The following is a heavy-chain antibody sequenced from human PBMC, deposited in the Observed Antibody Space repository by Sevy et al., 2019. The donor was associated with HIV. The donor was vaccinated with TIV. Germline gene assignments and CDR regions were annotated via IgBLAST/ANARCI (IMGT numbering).Heavy chain of an antibody. V-gene: IGHV3-30-3*01. Sequence: GGSLRLSCAASGFTFGSYVMNWVRQAPGKGLEWVAAISFDGSIKGYGDAVKGRFSISRDNSKNTLSLQMNSLRREDTAVYYCARERGGSYRRHDNWGQGTLVTVSS. CDR2: ISFDGSIK. D-gene: IGHD1-26*01. J-gene: IGHJ4*02. CDR1: GFTFGSYV. CDR3: ARERGGSYRRHDN.